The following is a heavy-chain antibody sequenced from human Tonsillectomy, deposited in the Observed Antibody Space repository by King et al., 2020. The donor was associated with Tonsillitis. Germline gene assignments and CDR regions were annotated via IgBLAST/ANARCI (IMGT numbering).Heavy chain of an antibody. CDR1: GFTFDDYA. V-gene: IGHV3-43*02. Sequence: QLVQSGGGVVQPGGSLRLSCATSGFTFDDYAMHCVRQSPGKGHEWVSLISWDGGKTFYTDSVKGRVTISRDNCKNSLYLQINSLRTEETSLYYCVKDDQFGQTGYYYMDVWGKGTTVTVSS. D-gene: IGHD3-10*01. CDR2: ISWDGGKT. J-gene: IGHJ6*03. CDR3: VKDDQFGQTGYYYMDV.